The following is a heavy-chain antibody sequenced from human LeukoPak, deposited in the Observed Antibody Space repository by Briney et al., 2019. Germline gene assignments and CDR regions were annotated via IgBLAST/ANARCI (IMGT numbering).Heavy chain of an antibody. J-gene: IGHJ5*02. CDR3: ANTYALGNYYKGGFDP. D-gene: IGHD3-10*01. Sequence: ASVKVSCKASGYTFIDYYMHWVRQAPGQGLEWMGWINPNSGCTNYAQNFQGRVTMTRDTSIRTVYMELSRLRSDDTAVYYCANTYALGNYYKGGFDPWGQGTLVTVSS. CDR2: INPNSGCT. V-gene: IGHV1-2*02. CDR1: GYTFIDYY.